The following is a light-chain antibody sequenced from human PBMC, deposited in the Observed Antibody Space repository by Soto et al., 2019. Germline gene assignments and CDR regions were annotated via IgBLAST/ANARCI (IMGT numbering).Light chain of an antibody. V-gene: IGKV3-20*01. J-gene: IGKJ5*01. CDR3: QQYGTSVPIT. CDR1: QSVSSSY. Sequence: EIVLTQSPGTLSLSPGERATLSCRASQSVSSSYLAWYQQKPGQAPRLLIYGASSRATGIPDRFSGSGSGTDFTLTISSLEPEALAVYYCQQYGTSVPITFGQGTRLEIK. CDR2: GAS.